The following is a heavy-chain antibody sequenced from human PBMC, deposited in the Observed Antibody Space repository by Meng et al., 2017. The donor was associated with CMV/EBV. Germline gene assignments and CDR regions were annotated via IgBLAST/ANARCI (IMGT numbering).Heavy chain of an antibody. CDR1: GFTVSSNY. D-gene: IGHD7-27*01. J-gene: IGHJ6*02. V-gene: IGHV3-53*01. CDR2: IYSGGST. Sequence: GESLKISCAASGFTVSSNYMSWVRQAPGKGLEWVSVIYSGGSTYYADSVKGRFTISRDNSKNTLYLQMNSLRAEDTAVYYCAREGDPGDLPSSYYYGMDVWGQGTTVTVS. CDR3: AREGDPGDLPSSYYYGMDV.